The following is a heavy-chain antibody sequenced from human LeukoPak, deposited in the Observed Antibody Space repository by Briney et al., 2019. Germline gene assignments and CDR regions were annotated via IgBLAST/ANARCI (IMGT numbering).Heavy chain of an antibody. CDR1: GFTFSSYS. D-gene: IGHD3-22*01. CDR3: ARDLYYFDSSGPTIEY. V-gene: IGHV3-21*01. J-gene: IGHJ4*02. CDR2: ITSSSASI. Sequence: GGSLRLSCAASGFTFSSYSMNWVRQAPGKGLEWVSSITSSSASIYYADSVKGRFIISRDNAKNSLYLQMNSLRAEDTATYYCARDLYYFDSSGPTIEYWGQGTLVTVSS.